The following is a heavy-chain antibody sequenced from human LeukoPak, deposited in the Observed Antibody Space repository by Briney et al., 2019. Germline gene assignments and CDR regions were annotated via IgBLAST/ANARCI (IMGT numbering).Heavy chain of an antibody. Sequence: PGGSLRLSCAASGFTFSSYAMHWVRQAPGKGLEWVAVISYDGSNKYYADSVKGRFTISRDNSKNTLYLQMNSLRAEDTAVYYCARVGRVAPGVFGYWGQGTLVTLSS. D-gene: IGHD1-26*01. V-gene: IGHV3-30*01. CDR3: ARVGRVAPGVFGY. J-gene: IGHJ4*02. CDR1: GFTFSSYA. CDR2: ISYDGSNK.